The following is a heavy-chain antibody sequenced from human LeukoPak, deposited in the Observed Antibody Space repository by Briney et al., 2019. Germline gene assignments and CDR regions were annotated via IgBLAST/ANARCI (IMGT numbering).Heavy chain of an antibody. J-gene: IGHJ4*02. CDR3: AKDANYLDSSGYLIPFDY. CDR2: MSDNGQQT. D-gene: IGHD3-22*01. V-gene: IGHV3-23*01. CDR1: GFSFSRAA. Sequence: PAESLRLACSASGFSFSRAAVTWVRQLPGGGLEWISSMSDNGQQTYYGDSVKGRFSVSRDSSQNTLYLQMDSLRADDSALYYCAKDANYLDSSGYLIPFDYWGQGTLVTVSS.